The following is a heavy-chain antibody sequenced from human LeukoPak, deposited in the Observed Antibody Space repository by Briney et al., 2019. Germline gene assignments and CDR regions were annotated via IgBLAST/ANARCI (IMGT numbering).Heavy chain of an antibody. CDR1: GYTFTSYG. J-gene: IGHJ3*02. CDR2: ISAYNGNT. CDR3: ARVGHYYYGSGSYSPYGAFDI. D-gene: IGHD3-10*01. Sequence: ASVKVSCKASGYTFTSYGISWVRQAPGQGLEWMGWISAYNGNTNYAQKLQGRVTMTTDTSTSTAYMELRSLRSDDTAVYYCARVGHYYYGSGSYSPYGAFDIWGQGTMVTVSS. V-gene: IGHV1-18*04.